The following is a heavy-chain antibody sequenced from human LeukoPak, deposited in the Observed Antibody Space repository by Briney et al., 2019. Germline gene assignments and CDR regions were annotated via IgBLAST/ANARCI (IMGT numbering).Heavy chain of an antibody. CDR1: GFSLSTSGMC. D-gene: IGHD3-10*01. Sequence: SGPALVKPTQTLTLTCTFSGFSLSTSGMCVGWIRQPPGKALEWLARIDWDDDKYYSTSLKTRLTISKDTSKNQVVLTMTNMDPVDTATYYCARMRNGSGTQYYFDYWGQGTLVTVSS. CDR3: ARMRNGSGTQYYFDY. CDR2: IDWDDDK. V-gene: IGHV2-70*11. J-gene: IGHJ4*02.